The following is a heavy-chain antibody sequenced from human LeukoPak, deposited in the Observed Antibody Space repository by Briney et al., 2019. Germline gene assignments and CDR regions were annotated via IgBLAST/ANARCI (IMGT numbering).Heavy chain of an antibody. CDR2: ISSSSSYI. J-gene: IGHJ3*02. CDR3: AKLPSVSPNSSGWRDAFDI. D-gene: IGHD6-19*01. V-gene: IGHV3-21*04. Sequence: PGGSLRLSCAASGFTFSSYSMNWVRQAPGKGLEWVSSISSSSSYIYYADSVKGRFTISRDNAKNSLYLQMNSLRAEDTALYYCAKLPSVSPNSSGWRDAFDIWGQGTMVTVSS. CDR1: GFTFSSYS.